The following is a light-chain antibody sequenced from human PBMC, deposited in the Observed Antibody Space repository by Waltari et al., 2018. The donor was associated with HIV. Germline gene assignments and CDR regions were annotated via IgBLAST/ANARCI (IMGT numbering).Light chain of an antibody. V-gene: IGLV2-14*03. CDR1: SSDVGGYNY. CDR3: SSYTSSSTHV. J-gene: IGLJ1*01. CDR2: EVN. Sequence: QSALTQPASVSASPGQSITISCTGTSSDVGGYNYVSWYRQHPGEAPKVIIYEVNRRPPGCSNRFTASKSGNTASLAISGLQPEDEADYFCSSYTSSSTHVFGPGTKVTVL.